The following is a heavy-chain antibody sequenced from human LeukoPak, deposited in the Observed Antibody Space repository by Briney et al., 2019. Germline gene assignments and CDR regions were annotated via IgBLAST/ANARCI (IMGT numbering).Heavy chain of an antibody. V-gene: IGHV1-69*05. CDR3: ARAAYYYDSSGYYFDY. D-gene: IGHD3-22*01. J-gene: IGHJ4*02. CDR1: GGTFSSYA. CDR2: IIPIFGTA. Sequence: SVKVSCKASGGTFSSYAISWVRQAPGQRLEWMGGIIPIFGTANYAQKFQGRVTITTDESTSTAYMELSSLRSEDTAVYYCARAAYYYDSSGYYFDYWGQGTLVTVSS.